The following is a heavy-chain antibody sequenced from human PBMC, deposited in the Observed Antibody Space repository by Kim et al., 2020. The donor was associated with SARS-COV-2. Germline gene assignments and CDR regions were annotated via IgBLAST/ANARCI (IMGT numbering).Heavy chain of an antibody. D-gene: IGHD2-15*01. CDR1: GFTFSDYY. CDR2: ISSSSSYT. CDR3: ARDGPLHCSGGSCYSGY. J-gene: IGHJ4*02. Sequence: GGSLRLSCAASGFTFSDYYMSWIRQAPGKGLEWVSYISSSSSYTNYADSVKGRFTISRDNAKNSLYLQMNSLRAEDTAVYYCARDGPLHCSGGSCYSGYWGQGTLVTVSS. V-gene: IGHV3-11*05.